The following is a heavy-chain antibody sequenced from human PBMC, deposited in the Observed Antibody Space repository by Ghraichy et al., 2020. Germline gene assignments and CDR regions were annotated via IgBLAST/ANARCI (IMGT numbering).Heavy chain of an antibody. D-gene: IGHD3-3*01. J-gene: IGHJ4*02. CDR1: GFTVSSNY. CDR2: IYSGGST. Sequence: LSLTCAASGFTVSSNYMSWVRQAPGKGLEWVSVIYSGGSTYYADSVKGRFTISRDNSKNTLYLQMNSLRAEDTAVYYCARGPLRFLEWLPPYFDYWGQGTLVTVSS. V-gene: IGHV3-53*01. CDR3: ARGPLRFLEWLPPYFDY.